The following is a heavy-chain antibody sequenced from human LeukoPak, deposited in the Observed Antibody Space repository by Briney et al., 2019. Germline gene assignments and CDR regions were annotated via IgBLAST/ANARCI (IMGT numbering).Heavy chain of an antibody. Sequence: ASVKVSCKASLYTFTSYGISWVRQAPGQGLEWMGRIIPIFGTANYAQKFQGRVTITTDESTSTASMELSSLRSEDTAVYYCASTRANPIANRWLFDYWGQGTLVTVSS. CDR1: LYTFTSYG. V-gene: IGHV1-69*05. CDR3: ASTRANPIANRWLFDY. D-gene: IGHD5-24*01. J-gene: IGHJ4*02. CDR2: IIPIFGTA.